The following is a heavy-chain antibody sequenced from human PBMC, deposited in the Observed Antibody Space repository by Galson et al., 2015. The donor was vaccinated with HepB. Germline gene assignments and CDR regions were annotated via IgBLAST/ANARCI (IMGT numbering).Heavy chain of an antibody. CDR2: ISLDNGKT. CDR3: ARSTVTTNSDWFDP. D-gene: IGHD4-11*01. J-gene: IGHJ5*02. CDR1: GHTFMSYG. Sequence: SVKVSCKASGHTFMSYGISWVRQAPGQGLEWMGWISLDNGKTNYAQKLQGRVTMTTDTSTSTAYMEVRSLRSDDTAVYYCARSTVTTNSDWFDPWGQGTLVTVSS. V-gene: IGHV1-18*01.